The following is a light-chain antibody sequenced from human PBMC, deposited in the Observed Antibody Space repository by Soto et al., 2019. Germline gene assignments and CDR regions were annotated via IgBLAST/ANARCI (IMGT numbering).Light chain of an antibody. CDR2: DVT. J-gene: IGLJ1*01. CDR1: SSDVGGYNY. Sequence: QSVLTQPASVSGSPGQSITISCTGTSSDVGGYNYVSWYQQQPGRAPKLMIHDVTYRPSGVSYRFSGSKSGNTASLTISGLQAEDEADYYCIPYTDNNLDVFGTGNKVTVL. CDR3: IPYTDNNLDV. V-gene: IGLV2-14*01.